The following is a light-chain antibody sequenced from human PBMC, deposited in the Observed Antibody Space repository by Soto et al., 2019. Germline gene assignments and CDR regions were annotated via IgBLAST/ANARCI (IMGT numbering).Light chain of an antibody. V-gene: IGLV2-14*03. Sequence: QSVLTQPASVSGSPGQSITISCTGTSSDVGGYNYVSWYQQHPGKAPKLMIYDVSSRPSGVSYRFSGSKSGNTASLTISGLQAEDEADYYCSSYTSSNTRDVFGTGTQLTVL. J-gene: IGLJ1*01. CDR1: SSDVGGYNY. CDR3: SSYTSSNTRDV. CDR2: DVS.